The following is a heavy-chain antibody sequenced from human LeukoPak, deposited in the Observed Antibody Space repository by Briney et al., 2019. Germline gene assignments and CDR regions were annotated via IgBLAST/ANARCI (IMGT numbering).Heavy chain of an antibody. CDR1: GFTFSSYW. CDR2: INSDGSST. CDR3: ARAAIVVVPAAHMRAAFDI. J-gene: IGHJ3*02. Sequence: PGGSLSRSCAASGFTFSSYWMHWVRPAPGKGLVWVSRINSDGSSTSYAASVKGRFTISRDNAKNSLYLQMNSLRAEDTAVYYCARAAIVVVPAAHMRAAFDIWGQGTMVTVSS. V-gene: IGHV3-74*01. D-gene: IGHD2-2*01.